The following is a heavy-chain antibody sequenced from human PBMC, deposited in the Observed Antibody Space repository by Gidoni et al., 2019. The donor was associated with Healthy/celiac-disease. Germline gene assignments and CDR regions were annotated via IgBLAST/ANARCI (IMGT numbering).Heavy chain of an antibody. Sequence: QLQLQESGPGLVKPSETLSLTCTVSGGSISRSSYYWGWIRQPPGKGLEWIGSIYYSGSTYYNPSLKSRVTISVDTSKNQFSLKLSSVTAADTAVYYCAIPAILSGMDVWGKGTTVTVSS. CDR2: IYYSGST. CDR3: AIPAILSGMDV. J-gene: IGHJ6*04. V-gene: IGHV4-39*01. D-gene: IGHD2-21*02. CDR1: GGSISRSSYY.